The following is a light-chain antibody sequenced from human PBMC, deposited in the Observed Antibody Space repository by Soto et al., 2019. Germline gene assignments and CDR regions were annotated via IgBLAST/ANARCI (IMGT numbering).Light chain of an antibody. J-gene: IGKJ1*01. CDR2: KAS. CDR1: QSLNDW. Sequence: DIQVTQSPSTLSASVGDRVTITCRASQSLNDWLAWYQQKPGKAPKLLIYKASDLKSGVPSRFSGSGSGTEFTLNSSSLQPDDFATYYYQQYNGYPWTFGQGTKVEIK. CDR3: QQYNGYPWT. V-gene: IGKV1-5*03.